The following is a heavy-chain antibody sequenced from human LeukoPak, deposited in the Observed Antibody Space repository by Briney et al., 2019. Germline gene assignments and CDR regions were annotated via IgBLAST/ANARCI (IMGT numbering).Heavy chain of an antibody. J-gene: IGHJ4*02. V-gene: IGHV3-49*04. CDR2: IRSKAYGGTT. CDR1: GFTFSSYW. D-gene: IGHD3-22*01. CDR3: TSLYYYDSSGYYPVSQQRIDY. Sequence: GGSLRLSCAACGFTFSSYWMSWVRQAPGKGLEWVGFIRSKAYGGTTEYAASVKGRFTISRDDSKSIAYLQMNSLKTEDTAVYYCTSLYYYDSSGYYPVSQQRIDYWGQGTLVTVSS.